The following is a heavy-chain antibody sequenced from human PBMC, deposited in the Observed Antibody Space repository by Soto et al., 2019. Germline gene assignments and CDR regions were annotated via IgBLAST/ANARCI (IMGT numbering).Heavy chain of an antibody. J-gene: IGHJ6*02. CDR1: GFTFTSSA. Sequence: GASVKVSCKASGFTFTSSAVQWVRQARGQRLEWIGWIVVGSGNTNYAQKFQERVTITRDMSTSTAYMELSSLRSEDTAVYYCAAARCCVGNYDILTGYPAPYYGMGVWGQGATVTVSS. V-gene: IGHV1-58*01. CDR2: IVVGSGNT. CDR3: AAARCCVGNYDILTGYPAPYYGMGV. D-gene: IGHD3-9*01.